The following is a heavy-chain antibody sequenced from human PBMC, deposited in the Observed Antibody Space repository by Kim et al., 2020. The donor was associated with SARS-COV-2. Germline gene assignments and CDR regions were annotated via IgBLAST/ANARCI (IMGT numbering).Heavy chain of an antibody. CDR1: GFTFSSYA. V-gene: IGHV3-30*04. D-gene: IGHD2-15*01. J-gene: IGHJ4*02. CDR2: ISYDGSNK. Sequence: GGSLRLSCAASGFTFSSYAMHWVRQAPGKGLEWVAVISYDGSNKYYADSVKGRFTISRDNSKNTLYLQMNSLRAEDTAVYYCARGGRNCSGGSCYADWGQGTLVTVSS. CDR3: ARGGRNCSGGSCYAD.